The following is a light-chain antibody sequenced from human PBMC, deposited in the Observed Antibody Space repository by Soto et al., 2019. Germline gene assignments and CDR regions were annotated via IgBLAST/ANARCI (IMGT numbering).Light chain of an antibody. CDR2: DAS. Sequence: EIVLTQSPATLSLSPGERATLSCRASQSVSSYLAWYQQKPGQAPRLLIYDASNRATGIPARFSGSGSGTVFTPTISRLDPEDVAVYYWQQHSNSPRTFGQGTKLEIK. J-gene: IGKJ1*01. V-gene: IGKV3-11*01. CDR1: QSVSSY. CDR3: QQHSNSPRT.